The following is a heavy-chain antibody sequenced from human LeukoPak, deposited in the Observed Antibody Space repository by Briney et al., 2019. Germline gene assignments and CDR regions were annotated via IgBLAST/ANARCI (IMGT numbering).Heavy chain of an antibody. J-gene: IGHJ4*02. Sequence: GGSLRLSCAASGGTFSSYYLHWVRQAPGKGLVWVSRISSDGSTITYADSVKGRFTISRDNAKNTLYLQMNSLRAEDTAVYYCARALAVAGNYDYWGRGARVTVSS. CDR3: ARALAVAGNYDY. CDR2: ISSDGSTI. V-gene: IGHV3-74*01. CDR1: GGTFSSYY. D-gene: IGHD6-19*01.